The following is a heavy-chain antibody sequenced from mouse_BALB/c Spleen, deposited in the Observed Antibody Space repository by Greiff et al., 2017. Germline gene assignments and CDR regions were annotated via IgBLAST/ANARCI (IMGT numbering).Heavy chain of an antibody. D-gene: IGHD2-2*01. V-gene: IGHV1-9*01. J-gene: IGHJ3*01. CDR3: ARRDGYDVRFAY. Sequence: QVQLQQSGAELMKPGASVKISCKATGYTFSSYWIEWVKQRPGHGLEWIGEILPGSGSTNYNEKFKGKATFTADTSSNTAYMQLSSLTSEDSAVYYCARRDGYDVRFAYWGQGTLVTVSA. CDR2: ILPGSGST. CDR1: GYTFSSYW.